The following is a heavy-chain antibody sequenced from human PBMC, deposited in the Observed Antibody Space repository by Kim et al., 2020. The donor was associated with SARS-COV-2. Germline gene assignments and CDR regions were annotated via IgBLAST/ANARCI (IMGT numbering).Heavy chain of an antibody. D-gene: IGHD3-16*01. CDR2: INAGNGNT. CDR3: VRWGADI. V-gene: IGHV1-3*01. CDR1: GYTFTNNP. Sequence: ASVKVSCKASGYTFTNNPIYWVRQAPRQGFEWMGWINAGNGNTKYSQKFQGRVTITRDTSASTAYMELSSLTSADTAVYYCVRWGADIWGQGTMVTVS. J-gene: IGHJ3*02.